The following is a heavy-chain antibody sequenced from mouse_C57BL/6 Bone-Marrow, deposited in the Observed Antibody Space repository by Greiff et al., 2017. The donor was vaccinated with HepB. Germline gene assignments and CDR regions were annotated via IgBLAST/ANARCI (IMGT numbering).Heavy chain of an antibody. Sequence: VHLHHSGPGLVAPSQGLSIPCTVSGFSLPSYGLSWFRQPPGKGLEWLGVIWGDGSTNYHSAPISSLSISKDNSKSQVFLKLNSLQTDDTATYYCAKGNYGSSYEGYFYYFDYWGQGTTLTVSS. V-gene: IGHV2-3*01. J-gene: IGHJ2*01. CDR2: IWGDGST. D-gene: IGHD1-1*01. CDR1: GFSLPSYG. CDR3: AKGNYGSSYEGYFYYFDY.